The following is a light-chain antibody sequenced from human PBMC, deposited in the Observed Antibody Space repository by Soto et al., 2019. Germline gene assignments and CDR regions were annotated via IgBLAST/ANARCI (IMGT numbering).Light chain of an antibody. CDR1: SSNIGAGYD. CDR3: QSYDSSLSGVV. J-gene: IGLJ2*01. V-gene: IGLV1-40*01. CDR2: GNS. Sequence: QSVLTKPPSVSGAPGQRVTISCTGSSSNIGAGYDVHWYQQLPGTAPKLLIYGNSNRPSGVPDRFSCSKSGTSASLAITGLQAEDEADYYCQSYDSSLSGVVFGGGTKLTVL.